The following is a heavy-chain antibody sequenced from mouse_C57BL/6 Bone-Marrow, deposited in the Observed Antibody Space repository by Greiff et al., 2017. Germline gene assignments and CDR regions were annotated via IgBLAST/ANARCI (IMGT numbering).Heavy chain of an antibody. V-gene: IGHV7-3*01. CDR1: GFTFTDYY. J-gene: IGHJ4*01. CDR3: SSYNRYAMDY. Sequence: DVHLVESGGGLVQPGGSLSLSCAASGFTFTDYYMSWVRQPPGKALEWLGFIRNKANGYTTEYSASVKGRFTISRDNSQSILYLQMNALRAEDSATYYCSSYNRYAMDYWGQGTSVTVSS. CDR2: IRNKANGYTT.